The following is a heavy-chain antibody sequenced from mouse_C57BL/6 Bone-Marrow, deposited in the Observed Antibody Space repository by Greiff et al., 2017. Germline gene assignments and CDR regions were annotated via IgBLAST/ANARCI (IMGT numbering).Heavy chain of an antibody. CDR1: GYTFTDYY. Sequence: VKLLESGPELVKPGASVKISCKASGYTFTDYYINWVKQRPGQGLEWIGWIFPGSGSTYYNEKFKGKATLTVDKSSSTAYMLLSSLTSEDSAVXFWARLDDYSFCYWGQGTTLTVSA. J-gene: IGHJ2*01. V-gene: IGHV1-75*01. CDR3: ARLDDYSFCY. D-gene: IGHD2-4*01. CDR2: IFPGSGST.